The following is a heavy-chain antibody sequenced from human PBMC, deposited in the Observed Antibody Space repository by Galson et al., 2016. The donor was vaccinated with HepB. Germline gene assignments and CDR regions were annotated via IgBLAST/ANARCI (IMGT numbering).Heavy chain of an antibody. CDR3: ARHVVVATSYWFDP. CDR2: MHHSGST. D-gene: IGHD5-12*01. J-gene: IGHJ5*02. Sequence: SETLSLTCTVSAGSISSSPHYWGWIRQPPGKGLEWIATMHHSGSTYYNPSLKSRVTISVDTSKNQVSLKMSSVTAAGTAVYYCARHVVVATSYWFDPWGQGTLVTVSS. V-gene: IGHV4-39*01. CDR1: AGSISSSPHY.